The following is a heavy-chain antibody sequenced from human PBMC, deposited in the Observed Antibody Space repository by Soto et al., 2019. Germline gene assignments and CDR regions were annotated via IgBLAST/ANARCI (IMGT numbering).Heavy chain of an antibody. CDR2: LSHSGRT. D-gene: IGHD6-6*01. V-gene: IGHV4-39*01. CDR1: GGSISSGGYY. J-gene: IGHJ4*02. CDR3: GRGDFPAVVDY. Sequence: SETLSLTCTVSGGSISSGGYYWSWFRQPPGKGLEWIGSLSHSGRTFYNASLRSRVEISVETLQFSLRLNSVSAADTAIYYCGRGDFPAVVDYWVRGSLVTVSS.